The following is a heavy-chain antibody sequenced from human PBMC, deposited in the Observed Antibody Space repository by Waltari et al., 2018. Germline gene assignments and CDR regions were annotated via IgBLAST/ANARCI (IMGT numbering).Heavy chain of an antibody. CDR2: IRYDGSNK. J-gene: IGHJ4*02. CDR3: ARGSRAFDY. V-gene: IGHV3-30*02. CDR1: GFTFSSYG. Sequence: QVQLVESGGGVVQPGGSLRLSCAASGFTFSSYGMHWVRQAPGKGRGGGAFIRYDGSNKYYADSVKGRFTISRDNAKNSLYLQMNSLRAEDTAVYYCARGSRAFDYWGQGTLVTVSS.